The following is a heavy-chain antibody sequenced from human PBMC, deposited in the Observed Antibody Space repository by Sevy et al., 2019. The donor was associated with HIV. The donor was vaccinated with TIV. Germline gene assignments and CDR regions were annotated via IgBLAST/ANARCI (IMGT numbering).Heavy chain of an antibody. D-gene: IGHD2-21*02. CDR2: IWSHGTIK. V-gene: IGHV3-33*08. Sequence: GGSLRLSCAASGLTFSSYVMHWVRQAPGKGLEWVALIWSHGTIKYYADSVKGRFTISRDKSKDTLFLHMNSLTPEDTAVYYCAGGGGYCGGDCYSIDYWGQGALVTVSS. CDR3: AGGGGYCGGDCYSIDY. CDR1: GLTFSSYV. J-gene: IGHJ4*02.